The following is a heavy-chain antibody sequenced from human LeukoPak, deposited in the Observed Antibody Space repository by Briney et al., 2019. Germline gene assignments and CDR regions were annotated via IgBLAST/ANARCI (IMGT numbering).Heavy chain of an antibody. J-gene: IGHJ6*03. V-gene: IGHV3-48*03. CDR2: ISRSGSSI. CDR1: GFTFSSYE. Sequence: GGSLRLSCAVSGFTFSSYEMTCVRQALGKGLEWISYISRSGSSINYADSVKGRFTISRDNAKNLLYVQMNSLRAEDTAVYYCARYSSTWYVAMDAWGKGTTVTVSS. CDR3: ARYSSTWYVAMDA. D-gene: IGHD6-13*01.